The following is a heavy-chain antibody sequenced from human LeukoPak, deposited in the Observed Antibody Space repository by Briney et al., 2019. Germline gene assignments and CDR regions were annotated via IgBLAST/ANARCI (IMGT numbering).Heavy chain of an antibody. J-gene: IGHJ4*02. V-gene: IGHV1-8*01. CDR3: AIIAALGNRRLNF. CDR2: MNTHSGNT. CDR1: GYTFTTYD. D-gene: IGHD6-13*01. Sequence: ASVTLSCEASGYTFTTYDINWVRQAAGQGLEWMGWMNTHSGNTGNAQKFQGRVTITRNTSISAAYMELPSLTSEDTFVYFCAIIAALGNRRLNFWGQGTLVTVSS.